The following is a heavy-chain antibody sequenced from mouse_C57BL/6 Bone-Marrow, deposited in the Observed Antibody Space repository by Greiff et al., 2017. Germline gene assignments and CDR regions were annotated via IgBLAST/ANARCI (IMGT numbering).Heavy chain of an antibody. D-gene: IGHD1-1*01. V-gene: IGHV1-81*01. Sequence: QVQLQQSGAELARPGASVKLSCKASGYTFTSYGISWVKQRTGQGLEWIGAIYPRSGNTYYHEKFKGKATLTAAKSSSPAYVELRSLTAEDSEVYFWARDTTGVASYYCDYWGQGTTLTVSS. CDR2: IYPRSGNT. J-gene: IGHJ2*01. CDR3: ARDTTGVASYYCDY. CDR1: GYTFTSYG.